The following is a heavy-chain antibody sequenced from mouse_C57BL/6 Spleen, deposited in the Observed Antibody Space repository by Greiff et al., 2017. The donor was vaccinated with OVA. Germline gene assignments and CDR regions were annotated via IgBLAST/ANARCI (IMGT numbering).Heavy chain of an antibody. J-gene: IGHJ1*03. Sequence: VKLMESGAELVRPGASVTLSCKASGYTFTDYEMHWVKQTPVHGLEWIGAIDPETGGTAYNQKFKGKAILTADKSSSTAYMELRSLTSEDSAVYYCTRKLYSNYWYFDVWGTGTTVTVSS. V-gene: IGHV1-15*01. CDR3: TRKLYSNYWYFDV. D-gene: IGHD2-5*01. CDR2: IDPETGGT. CDR1: GYTFTDYE.